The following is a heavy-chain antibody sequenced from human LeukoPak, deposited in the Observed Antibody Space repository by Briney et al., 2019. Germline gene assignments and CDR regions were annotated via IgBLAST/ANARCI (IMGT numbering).Heavy chain of an antibody. Sequence: PGGSLRLSCAASGFTFSGNDMSWVRQAPGKGLEWVGRIKSKTDGGTTDYAAAVKGRFTISRDDSKNTLYLQMNSLRTEDTAVYYCTTDYYYDSSGYSPWAFDIWGQGTMVTVSS. D-gene: IGHD3-22*01. CDR2: IKSKTDGGTT. CDR1: GFTFSGND. CDR3: TTDYYYDSSGYSPWAFDI. J-gene: IGHJ3*02. V-gene: IGHV3-15*01.